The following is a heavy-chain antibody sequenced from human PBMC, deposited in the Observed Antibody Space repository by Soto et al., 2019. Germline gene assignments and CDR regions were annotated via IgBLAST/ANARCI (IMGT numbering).Heavy chain of an antibody. J-gene: IGHJ4*02. Sequence: PGGSLRLSCAASGFTFSSYAMSWVRQAPGKGLEWVSAISGSGGSTYYADYVRGRFTISRDNSKNTLYLQMNSLRAEDTAVYYCAKGGDANYDYVWGSYRVPYFDYWGQGTLVTVSS. CDR3: AKGGDANYDYVWGSYRVPYFDY. D-gene: IGHD3-16*02. CDR1: GFTFSSYA. CDR2: ISGSGGST. V-gene: IGHV3-23*01.